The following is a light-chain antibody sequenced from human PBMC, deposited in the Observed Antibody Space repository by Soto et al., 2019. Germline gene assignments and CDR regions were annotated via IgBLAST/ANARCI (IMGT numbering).Light chain of an antibody. CDR1: SGHISYT. J-gene: IGLJ2*01. Sequence: QPVLTQSPSASASLGASVKLTCTLSSGHISYTIAWHQQQPEKGPPYLMKLNSDGSHSKGDGIPVRFSGSSSGAERYLTVSRLQSEDEADYDCQNWGTGYVVFGGGTKLTVL. CDR2: LNSDGSH. CDR3: QNWGTGYVV. V-gene: IGLV4-69*01.